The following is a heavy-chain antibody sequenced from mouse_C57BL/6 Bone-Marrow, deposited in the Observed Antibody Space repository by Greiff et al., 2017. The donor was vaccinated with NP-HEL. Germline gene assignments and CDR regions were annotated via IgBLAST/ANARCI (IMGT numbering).Heavy chain of an antibody. V-gene: IGHV14-4*01. CDR1: GFNFKDDY. CDR2: IDPENGDT. Sequence: EVQLVESGAELVRPGASVKLSCTASGFNFKDDYMHWVKQRPEQGLEWIGWIDPENGDTEYAAKFQGKATITADTSSNTAYLQLSSLTSEDTAVDYYTTYYWDSYDMDYWGKGTTVTVAS. J-gene: IGHJ4*01. D-gene: IGHD1-1*01. CDR3: TTYYWDSYDMDY.